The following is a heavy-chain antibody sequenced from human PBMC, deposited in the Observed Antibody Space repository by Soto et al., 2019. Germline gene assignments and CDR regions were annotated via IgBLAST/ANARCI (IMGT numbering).Heavy chain of an antibody. D-gene: IGHD4-17*01. V-gene: IGHV1-69*06. J-gene: IGHJ4*02. CDR2: IIPSYDRT. CDR1: GDAFKSYA. Sequence: QVLLLQSGSEVKKAGSSVKVSCKASGDAFKSYAIHWVRQAPGQGLEYMGRIIPSYDRTKYAQKFQGRLTLTADMDTSTFYMELSSLRSEDTAVYYCARDPTNDYGDDTFDYWGQGTKVIVSS. CDR3: ARDPTNDYGDDTFDY.